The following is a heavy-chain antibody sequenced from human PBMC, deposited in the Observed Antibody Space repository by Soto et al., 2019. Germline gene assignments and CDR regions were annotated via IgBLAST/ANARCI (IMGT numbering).Heavy chain of an antibody. CDR3: ARPNLGYCSGGSCPRIGYYYYMDV. D-gene: IGHD2-15*01. V-gene: IGHV3-11*01. CDR1: GFTFSDYY. J-gene: IGHJ6*03. CDR2: ISSSGSTI. Sequence: GGSLRLSCAASGFTFSDYYMSWIRQAPGKGLEWVSYISSSGSTIYYADSVKGRFTISRDNAKNSLYLQMNSLRAEDTAVYYCARPNLGYCSGGSCPRIGYYYYMDVWGKGTTVTVSS.